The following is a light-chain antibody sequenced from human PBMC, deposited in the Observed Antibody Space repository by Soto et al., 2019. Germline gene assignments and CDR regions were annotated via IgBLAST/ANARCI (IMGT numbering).Light chain of an antibody. CDR2: AAS. J-gene: IGKJ2*01. CDR1: QSVGGNY. CDR3: QQYGSSLRT. Sequence: EMVLTQSPGTLSLSPGERATLSCRASQSVGGNYLAWYHQKPGQAPRLLVYAASTRDTGIPDRFSGSGSGTDVSLTISRLEPEVCAVYYCQQYGSSLRTFVQGTKLEIK. V-gene: IGKV3-20*01.